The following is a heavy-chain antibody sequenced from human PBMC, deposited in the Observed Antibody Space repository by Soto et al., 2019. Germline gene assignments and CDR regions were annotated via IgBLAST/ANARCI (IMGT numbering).Heavy chain of an antibody. J-gene: IGHJ4*02. CDR3: ARAGHDFWSGYCTRGGEFDY. D-gene: IGHD3-3*01. CDR1: GGSISSGGYY. Sequence: QVQLQESGPGLVKPSQTLSLTCTVSGGSISSGGYYWSWIRQHPGKGLEWIGYIYYSGSTYYNPSLKSGVTIAGDQAKNLFSRKLSSVSAADTAVYYCARAGHDFWSGYCTRGGEFDYWGQGTLVTVSS. V-gene: IGHV4-31*03. CDR2: IYYSGST.